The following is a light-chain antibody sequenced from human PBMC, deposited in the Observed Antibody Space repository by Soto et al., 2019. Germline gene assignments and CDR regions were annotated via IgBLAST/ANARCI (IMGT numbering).Light chain of an antibody. CDR2: NTS. J-gene: IGKJ3*01. V-gene: IGKV1-33*01. CDR3: QQYDDLPIT. Sequence: DIQMTQSPSSLSASVGDRVTITCQASQDINTYLNWYQQKPGKAPKLLIYNTSNLKTGVPSRFSGGESGTDFTFNISSLQPEDLATYYCQQYDDLPITFGPGTKVDIK. CDR1: QDINTY.